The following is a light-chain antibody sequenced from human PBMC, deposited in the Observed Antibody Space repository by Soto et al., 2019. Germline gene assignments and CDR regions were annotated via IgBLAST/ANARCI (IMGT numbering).Light chain of an antibody. V-gene: IGLV2-14*01. CDR2: GVS. J-gene: IGLJ2*01. Sequence: QSVLTQPASVSGSPGQSITFSCTGTSSDVGRYNYVSWYQQHPGKAPKLMIYGVSNRPSGVSNRFSGSKSGNTASLTISGLQAEDEADYYCSSYTSSSTLLFGGGTKLTVL. CDR3: SSYTSSSTLL. CDR1: SSDVGRYNY.